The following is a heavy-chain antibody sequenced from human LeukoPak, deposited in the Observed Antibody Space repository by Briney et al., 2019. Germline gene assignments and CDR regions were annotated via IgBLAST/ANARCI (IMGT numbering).Heavy chain of an antibody. CDR2: IYYSGST. Sequence: PSETLSLTCTVSGVSNSAYYWSWIRQPPGKGLEWIGYIYYSGSTNYNPSLKSRATISVDTSKNQFSLKLSSVTAADTAVYYCAKGPYDYGDYYYFDYWGQGTLVTVSS. J-gene: IGHJ4*02. D-gene: IGHD4-17*01. CDR1: GVSNSAYY. CDR3: AKGPYDYGDYYYFDY. V-gene: IGHV4-59*01.